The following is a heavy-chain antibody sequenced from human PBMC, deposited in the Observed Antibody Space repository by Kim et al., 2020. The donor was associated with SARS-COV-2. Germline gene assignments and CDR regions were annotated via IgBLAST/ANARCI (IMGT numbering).Heavy chain of an antibody. Sequence: GGSLRLSCAASGFTFSSYSMNWVRQAPGKGLEWVSSISSSSSYIYYADSVKGRFTISRDNAKNSLYLQMNSLRAEDTAVYYCARDLLHSRAEYDFWSGYTPYGMDVWGQGTTVTVSS. J-gene: IGHJ6*02. D-gene: IGHD3-3*01. CDR2: ISSSSSYI. CDR1: GFTFSSYS. CDR3: ARDLLHSRAEYDFWSGYTPYGMDV. V-gene: IGHV3-21*01.